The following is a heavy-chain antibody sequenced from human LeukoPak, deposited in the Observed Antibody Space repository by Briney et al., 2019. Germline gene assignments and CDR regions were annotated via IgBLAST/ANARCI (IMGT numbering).Heavy chain of an antibody. Sequence: ASVKVSFKASGYTFTSYYIHWVRQAPGQGLEWMGTINPSSGMTVFAQQFQGRVTMARDTSTSTVYMELTSLRSEDTAVYYCARAHAEGGYYHGLDVWGQGTTVTVSS. D-gene: IGHD3-16*01. V-gene: IGHV1-46*01. CDR3: ARAHAEGGYYHGLDV. CDR2: INPSSGMT. J-gene: IGHJ6*02. CDR1: GYTFTSYY.